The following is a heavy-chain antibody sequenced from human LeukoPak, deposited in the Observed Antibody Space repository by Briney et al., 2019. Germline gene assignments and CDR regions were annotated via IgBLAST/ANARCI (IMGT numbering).Heavy chain of an antibody. CDR1: GGSISSSSYY. V-gene: IGHV4-39*01. CDR3: ARRIVVTRGFDY. J-gene: IGHJ4*02. Sequence: PSETLSLTCTVSGGSISSSSYYWGWIRQPPGKGLEWIRSIYYSGSTYYNPSLKSRVTISVDTSKNQFSLKLSSVTAADTAVYYCARRIVVTRGFDYWGQGTLVTVSS. D-gene: IGHD4-23*01. CDR2: IYYSGST.